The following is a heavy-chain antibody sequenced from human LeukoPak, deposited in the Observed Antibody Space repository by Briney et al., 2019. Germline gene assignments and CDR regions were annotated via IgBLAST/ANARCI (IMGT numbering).Heavy chain of an antibody. Sequence: SVKVSCKASGGTFSSYAISWVRQAPGQGLEWMGGIIPIFGTANYAQKFQGRVTITADESTSTAYMELSSLRSEDTAVYYCARAEIQDAHFSSGYVYWGQGTLVTVSS. J-gene: IGHJ4*02. CDR2: IIPIFGTA. V-gene: IGHV1-69*13. CDR3: ARAEIQDAHFSSGYVY. CDR1: GGTFSSYA. D-gene: IGHD3-22*01.